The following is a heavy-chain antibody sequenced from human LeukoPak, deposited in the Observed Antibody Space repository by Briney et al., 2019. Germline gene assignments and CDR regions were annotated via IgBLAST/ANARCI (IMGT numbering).Heavy chain of an antibody. J-gene: IGHJ4*02. D-gene: IGHD6-6*01. CDR3: ARAHQYSSSSNY. V-gene: IGHV3-21*01. CDR2: ISSSSSYI. CDR1: GFTFSSYA. Sequence: GGSLRLSCAASGFTFSSYAMSWVRQAPGKGLEWVSSISSSSSYIYYADSVKGRFTISRDNAKNSLYLQMNSLRAEDTAVYYCARAHQYSSSSNYWGQGTLVTVSS.